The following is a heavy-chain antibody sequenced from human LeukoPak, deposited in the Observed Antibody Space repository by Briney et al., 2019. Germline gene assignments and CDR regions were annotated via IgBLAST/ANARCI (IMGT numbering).Heavy chain of an antibody. Sequence: TLSLTCTVSGGSISSGSYYWSWIRQPAGKGLEWIGRIYTSGSTNYNPSLKSRVTISVDTSKNQFSLKLSSVAAADTAVYYCARDFYSSGPNRYNWFDPWGQGTLVTVSS. CDR2: IYTSGST. V-gene: IGHV4-61*02. CDR3: ARDFYSSGPNRYNWFDP. D-gene: IGHD6-19*01. CDR1: GGSISSGSYY. J-gene: IGHJ5*02.